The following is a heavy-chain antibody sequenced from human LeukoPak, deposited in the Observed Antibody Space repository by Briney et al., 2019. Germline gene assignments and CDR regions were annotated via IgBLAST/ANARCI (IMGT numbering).Heavy chain of an antibody. CDR3: ARAVGGYDSIDY. Sequence: SETLSLTCTVSGYSIRTGYYWDWIRQPPGKGLEWIGTFYHGGSTYYNPSLKSRVTISVDTSKNQFSLNLTSVTAADTAVYYCARAVGGYDSIDYWGQGTLVTVSS. CDR2: FYHGGST. CDR1: GYSIRTGYY. J-gene: IGHJ4*02. D-gene: IGHD5-12*01. V-gene: IGHV4-38-2*02.